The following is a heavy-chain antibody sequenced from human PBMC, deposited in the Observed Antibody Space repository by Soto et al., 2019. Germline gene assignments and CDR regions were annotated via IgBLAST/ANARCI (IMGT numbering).Heavy chain of an antibody. D-gene: IGHD1-7*01. CDR2: ISTSYI. CDR1: GFTFSSYS. CDR3: ARELELRIDY. Sequence: GGSLRLSCVASGFTFSSYSMNWVRQAPGRELEWVSSISTSYIYYADSVKGRFTISRDNAKNSLYLQMNSLRDEDTAVYYCARELELRIDYWGQGTLVTVSS. J-gene: IGHJ4*02. V-gene: IGHV3-21*01.